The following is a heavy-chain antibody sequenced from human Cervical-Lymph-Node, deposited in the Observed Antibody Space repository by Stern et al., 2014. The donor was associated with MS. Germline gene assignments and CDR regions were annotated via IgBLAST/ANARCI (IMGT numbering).Heavy chain of an antibody. Sequence: QVQLMQSGGELKKPGASVTVSCKASGYTFTDYGITWVRLAPGHGPEWMGWVSGHNGITNDARKFQDRVRITRDTSTNTAYMELRGLTSDDTAVYYCARDRGNYGVFDYWGQGSLVTVSA. J-gene: IGHJ4*02. D-gene: IGHD4/OR15-4a*01. CDR2: VSGHNGIT. CDR1: GYTFTDYG. CDR3: ARDRGNYGVFDY. V-gene: IGHV1-18*01.